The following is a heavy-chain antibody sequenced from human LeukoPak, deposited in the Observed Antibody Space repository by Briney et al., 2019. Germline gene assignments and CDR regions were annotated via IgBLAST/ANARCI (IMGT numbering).Heavy chain of an antibody. J-gene: IGHJ4*02. CDR2: IHYSGSA. Sequence: PSETLSLTCTVSGASLSSYYWSWIRQPPGKGLEWMGNIHYSGSANYNPSLKSRITMSVDTSKNQFSRNLNSVTAADTAIYYCAMNRWGLTLGGQGTLVTVSS. CDR3: AMNRWGLTL. V-gene: IGHV4-59*01. D-gene: IGHD4-23*01. CDR1: GASLSSYY.